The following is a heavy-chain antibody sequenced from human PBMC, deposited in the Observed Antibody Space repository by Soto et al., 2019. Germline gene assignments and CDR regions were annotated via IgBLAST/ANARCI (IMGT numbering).Heavy chain of an antibody. CDR3: SRERDTHSSGSILGTVYGMDV. Sequence: ASVKVSCKASGYTFTGYYMHWVRQAPGQGLEWMGWINPNSVGTNYVQKFQCWVTMTRYTSISPAYMELSRLRSDDTAAYYSSRERDTHSSGSILGTVYGMDVWDQGSKVTVCS. V-gene: IGHV1-2*04. CDR2: INPNSVGT. J-gene: IGHJ6*02. D-gene: IGHD3-22*01. CDR1: GYTFTGYY.